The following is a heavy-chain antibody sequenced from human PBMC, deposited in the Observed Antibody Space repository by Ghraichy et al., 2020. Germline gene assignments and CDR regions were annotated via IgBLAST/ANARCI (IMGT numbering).Heavy chain of an antibody. CDR3: ATTPGLLVYDSSGYTNERVDY. CDR1: GFTFSSYA. V-gene: IGHV3-23*01. J-gene: IGHJ4*02. CDR2: ISGSGGST. Sequence: GGSLRLSCAASGFTFSSYAMSWVRQAPGKGLEWVSAISGSGGSTYYADSVKGRFTISRDNSKNTLYLQMNSLRAEDTAVYYCATTPGLLVYDSSGYTNERVDYWGQGTLVTVSS. D-gene: IGHD3-22*01.